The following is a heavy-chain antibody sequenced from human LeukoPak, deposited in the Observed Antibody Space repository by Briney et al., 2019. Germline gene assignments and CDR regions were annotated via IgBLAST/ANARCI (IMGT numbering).Heavy chain of an antibody. CDR3: ARELGATVVNYGMDV. CDR1: GGSISNYY. D-gene: IGHD4-23*01. Sequence: ETLSLTCTVSGGSISNYYWSWIRQPPGKGLEWIGYIHYSGSTNYNPSLKSRVTISVDTSKNQLSLKLTSMTAADTAVYYCARELGATVVNYGMDVWGRGTTVTVSS. V-gene: IGHV4-59*01. CDR2: IHYSGST. J-gene: IGHJ6*02.